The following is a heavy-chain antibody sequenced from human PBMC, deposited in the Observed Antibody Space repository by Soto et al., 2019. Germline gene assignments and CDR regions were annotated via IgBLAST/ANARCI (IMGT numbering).Heavy chain of an antibody. D-gene: IGHD4-17*01. CDR3: ARGVKYGAYSRWFDP. Sequence: ASVKVSCKASGYTFTSYDINWVRQATGQGLEWMGWMNPNSGNTAYAQKFQGRVTMTRNTSISTAYMELSGLRSEDTAVYFCARGVKYGAYSRWFDPWGQGTLVTVSS. CDR1: GYTFTSYD. CDR2: MNPNSGNT. J-gene: IGHJ5*02. V-gene: IGHV1-8*01.